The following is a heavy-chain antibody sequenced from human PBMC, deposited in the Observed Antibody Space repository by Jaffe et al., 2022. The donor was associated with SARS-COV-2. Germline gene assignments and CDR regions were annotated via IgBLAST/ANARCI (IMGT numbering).Heavy chain of an antibody. J-gene: IGHJ3*02. CDR3: ARGSGSYSGAFDI. V-gene: IGHV3-30*04. CDR2: ISYDGSNK. CDR1: GFTFSSYA. D-gene: IGHD1-26*01. Sequence: QVQLVESGGGVVQPGRSLRLSCAASGFTFSSYAMHWVRQAPGKGLEWVAVISYDGSNKYYADSVKGRFTISRDNSKNTLYLQMNSLRAEDTAVYYCARGSGSYSGAFDIWGQGTMVTVSS.